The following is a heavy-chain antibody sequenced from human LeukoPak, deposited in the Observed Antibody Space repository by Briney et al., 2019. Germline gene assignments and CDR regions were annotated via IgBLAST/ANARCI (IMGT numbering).Heavy chain of an antibody. CDR2: IYYSGST. CDR1: GGSISSGSYY. V-gene: IGHV4-61*01. Sequence: SETLSLTCTVSGGSISSGSYYWSWIRQPPGKGLEWIGYIYYSGSTNYNPSLKSRVTTSVDTSKNQFSLKLSSVTAADTAVYYCARVYYSSSYDYWYFDLWGRGTLVTVSS. D-gene: IGHD6-13*01. J-gene: IGHJ2*01. CDR3: ARVYYSSSYDYWYFDL.